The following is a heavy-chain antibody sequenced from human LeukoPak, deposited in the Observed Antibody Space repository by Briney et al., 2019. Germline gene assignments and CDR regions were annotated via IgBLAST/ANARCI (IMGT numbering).Heavy chain of an antibody. CDR3: AKDRIVVVPAAKPRDAFDS. J-gene: IGHJ3*02. Sequence: GTLRLSCAASGFTFSSYAMSWVRQPPGQGLEWVSAISGSGGSTYYADSAKGRFTISRDNSKNTLYLQMNSLRAEDTAVYYCAKDRIVVVPAAKPRDAFDSWGQGTMVTVSS. CDR1: GFTFSSYA. CDR2: ISGSGGST. V-gene: IGHV3-23*01. D-gene: IGHD2-2*01.